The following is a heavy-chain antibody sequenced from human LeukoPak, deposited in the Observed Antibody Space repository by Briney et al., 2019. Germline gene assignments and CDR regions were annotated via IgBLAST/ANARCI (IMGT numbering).Heavy chain of an antibody. CDR1: GFIFSNYY. CDR2: IKQDGSEK. V-gene: IGHV3-7*03. D-gene: IGHD3-22*01. CDR3: ATPLDYYDSSGYHQGGD. Sequence: GGSLRLSCAASGFIFSNYYMNWVRQAPGKGLEWVAHIKQDGSEKNYVDSVKGRFTISRDNAKNSLYLQMNSLRAEDTAVYYCATPLDYYDSSGYHQGGDWGQGTLVTVSS. J-gene: IGHJ4*02.